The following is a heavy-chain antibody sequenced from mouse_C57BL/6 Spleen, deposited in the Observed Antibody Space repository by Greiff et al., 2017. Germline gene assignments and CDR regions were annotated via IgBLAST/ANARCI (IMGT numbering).Heavy chain of an antibody. J-gene: IGHJ2*01. CDR1: GFTFSSYG. D-gene: IGHD2-1*01. Sequence: DVQLVESGGDLVKPGASLKLSCAASGFTFSSYGMSWVRQTPDQRLEWVGTISSGSSYTYYPDSVKGRFTITRDKANNTLYLQMSSLKSEDTAMYYCARQAVYYGNSIDYWGQGTTLTVSS. CDR2: ISSGSSYT. V-gene: IGHV5-6*01. CDR3: ARQAVYYGNSIDY.